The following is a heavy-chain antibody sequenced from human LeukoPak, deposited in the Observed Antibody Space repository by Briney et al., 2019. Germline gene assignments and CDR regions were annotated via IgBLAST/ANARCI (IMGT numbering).Heavy chain of an antibody. V-gene: IGHV4-59*01. CDR1: GGSISSYY. CDR2: IYYSGST. J-gene: IGHJ4*02. CDR3: ARDLGGDYDRYFDY. D-gene: IGHD4-17*01. Sequence: SETLSLTCTVSGGSISSYYWNWIRQPPGKGLEWIGYIYYSGSTNYNPSLKSRATISVDTSKNQFSLKLSSVTAADTAVYYCARDLGGDYDRYFDYWGQGTLVTVSS.